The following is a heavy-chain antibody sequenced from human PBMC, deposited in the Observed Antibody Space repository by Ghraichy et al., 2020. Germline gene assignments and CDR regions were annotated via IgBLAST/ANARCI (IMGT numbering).Heavy chain of an antibody. CDR3: ARGGSWFGELLQREVYFDY. J-gene: IGHJ4*02. CDR2: INHSGST. V-gene: IGHV4-34*01. CDR1: GGSFSGYY. Sequence: QTLSLTCAVYGGSFSGYYWSWIRQPPGKGLEWIGEINHSGSTNYNPSLKSRVTISVDTSKNQFSLKLSSVTAADTAVYYCARGGSWFGELLQREVYFDYWGQGTLVTVSS. D-gene: IGHD3-10*01.